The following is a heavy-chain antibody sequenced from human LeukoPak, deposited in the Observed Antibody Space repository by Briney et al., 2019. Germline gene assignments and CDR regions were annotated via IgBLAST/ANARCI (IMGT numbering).Heavy chain of an antibody. CDR3: ASASTIYGFGELLFSSYYFDY. J-gene: IGHJ4*02. D-gene: IGHD3-10*01. CDR1: GGSISNYY. Sequence: PSETLSLTCTVSGGSISNYYWSWIRQTAGKGLEWIGRIYSSGLTNYRPSLKSRITMSVDTSKNQFSLKLSSMTAADTAVYYCASASTIYGFGELLFSSYYFDYWGQGTLVTVSS. CDR2: IYSSGLT. V-gene: IGHV4-4*07.